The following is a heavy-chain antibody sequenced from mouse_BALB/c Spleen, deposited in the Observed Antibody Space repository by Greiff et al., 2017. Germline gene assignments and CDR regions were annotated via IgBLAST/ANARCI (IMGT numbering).Heavy chain of an antibody. CDR2: IDPSDSYT. J-gene: IGHJ4*01. D-gene: IGHD2-4*01. CDR3: ARGLHGADMDY. V-gene: IGHV1-69*02. Sequence: QVQLQQSGAELVKPGASVKLSCKASGYTFTSYWMHWVKQRPGQGLEWIGEIDPSDSYTNYNQKFKGKATLTVDKSSSTAYMQLSSLTSEDSAVYYCARGLHGADMDYWGQGTSVTVSS. CDR1: GYTFTSYW.